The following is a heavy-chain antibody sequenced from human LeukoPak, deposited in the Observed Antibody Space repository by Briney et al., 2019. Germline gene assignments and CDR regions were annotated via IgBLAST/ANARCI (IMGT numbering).Heavy chain of an antibody. V-gene: IGHV3-53*01. Sequence: GGSLRLSCAASGFTVSSNYMSWVRQAPGKGLEWVSVIYGGSSTYYADSVKGRFIISRDNSKSTLFLQMNSLRAEDTAVYYCARVSNGGLYFDFWGQGTLVTVSS. CDR1: GFTVSSNY. D-gene: IGHD1-1*01. CDR2: IYGGSST. CDR3: ARVSNGGLYFDF. J-gene: IGHJ4*02.